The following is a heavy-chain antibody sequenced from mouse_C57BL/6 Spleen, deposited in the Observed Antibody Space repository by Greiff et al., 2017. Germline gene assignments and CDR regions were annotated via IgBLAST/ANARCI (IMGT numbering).Heavy chain of an antibody. CDR3: ASVYYDYDEAWFAY. CDR1: GYTFTSYW. V-gene: IGHV1-59*01. D-gene: IGHD2-4*01. CDR2: IDPSDSYT. J-gene: IGHJ3*01. Sequence: QVQLQQSGAELVRPGTSVKLSCKASGYTFTSYWMHWVKQRPGQGLEWIGVIDPSDSYTNCNQKFKGKATLTVDTSASTAYMQLTSLTSDDSAVYYCASVYYDYDEAWFAYWGQGTLVTVSA.